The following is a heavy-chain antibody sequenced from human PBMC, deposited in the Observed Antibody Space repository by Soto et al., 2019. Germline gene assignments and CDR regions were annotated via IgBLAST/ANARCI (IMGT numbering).Heavy chain of an antibody. CDR3: ARFEGFLEWLKGFDY. V-gene: IGHV1-18*01. CDR1: GYTFTSYG. Sequence: ASVKVSCKASGYTFTSYGIRWVRQAPGQGLEWMGWISAYNGNTNYAQKLQGRVTMTTGTSTSTAYMELRSLRSDDTAVYYCARFEGFLEWLKGFDYWGQGTLVTVSS. J-gene: IGHJ4*02. D-gene: IGHD3-3*01. CDR2: ISAYNGNT.